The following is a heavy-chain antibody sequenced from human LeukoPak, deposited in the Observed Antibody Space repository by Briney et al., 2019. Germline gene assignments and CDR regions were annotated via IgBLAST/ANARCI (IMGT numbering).Heavy chain of an antibody. CDR2: IIPIFGTA. V-gene: IGHV1-69*13. Sequence: GASVKGSCKASGGTFSSYAISWVRQAPGQGLEWMGGIIPIFGTANYAQKFQGRVTITADESTSTAYMELSSLRSEDTAVYYCAGAAAAGTFDYWGQGTLVTVSS. D-gene: IGHD6-13*01. CDR1: GGTFSSYA. CDR3: AGAAAAGTFDY. J-gene: IGHJ4*02.